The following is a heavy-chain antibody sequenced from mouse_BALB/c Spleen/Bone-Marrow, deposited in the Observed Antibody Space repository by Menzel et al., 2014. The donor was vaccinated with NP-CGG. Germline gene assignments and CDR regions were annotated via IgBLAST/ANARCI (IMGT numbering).Heavy chain of an antibody. J-gene: IGHJ4*01. D-gene: IGHD2-2*01. CDR2: ISNGGAST. CDR1: GFTLSSYT. CDR3: TRDGYDVGGAMDY. V-gene: IGHV5-12-2*01. Sequence: EVKLMESGGGLVQPGGSLKLSCAASGFTLSSYTMSWVRQTPEKRLEWVTYISNGGASTYYADAVKGRFTISRDNAKSTLYLQMSSLKSEDTAMYYCTRDGYDVGGAMDYWGQGTSVTVSS.